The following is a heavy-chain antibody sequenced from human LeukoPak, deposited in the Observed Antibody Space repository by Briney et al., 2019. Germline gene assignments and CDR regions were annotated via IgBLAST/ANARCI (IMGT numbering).Heavy chain of an antibody. J-gene: IGHJ4*02. CDR3: ARVAVVAARPGSVDY. CDR1: GGSISRGDYY. Sequence: SETLSLTCIVSGGSISRGDYYWNWIRQPPGKGLEWIGYIYYSGSTYYNPSLKSRLTISVDTSKNQFSLRLSSVTAADTAVYYCARVAVVAARPGSVDYWGQGTLVTVSS. CDR2: IYYSGST. D-gene: IGHD6-6*01. V-gene: IGHV4-30-4*08.